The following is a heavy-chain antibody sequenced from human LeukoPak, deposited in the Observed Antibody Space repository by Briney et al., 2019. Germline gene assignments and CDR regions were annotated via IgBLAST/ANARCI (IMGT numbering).Heavy chain of an antibody. Sequence: GESLKISCKGSGYSFTSYWIGWVRQMPGKGLEWMGIIYPGDSDTRYSPSFQGQVIISADKSISTAYLQWSSLKASDTAMYYCARGTIAVAGSPHFDYWGQGTLVTVSS. CDR3: ARGTIAVAGSPHFDY. CDR1: GYSFTSYW. J-gene: IGHJ4*02. V-gene: IGHV5-51*01. D-gene: IGHD6-19*01. CDR2: IYPGDSDT.